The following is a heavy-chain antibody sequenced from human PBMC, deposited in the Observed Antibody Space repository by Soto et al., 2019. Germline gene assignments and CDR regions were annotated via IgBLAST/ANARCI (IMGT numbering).Heavy chain of an antibody. CDR2: IYWDDDK. V-gene: IGHV2-5*02. Sequence: QITLKESGPTLVKPTQTLTLTCTFSGFSLSTSGVGVGWIRQPPGKALEWLALIYWDDDKRYSPSLKSRLTITKDTSKNPVVLTMTNMDPVDTATYYCAHRAYYYDSSGYYYVWFDPWGQGTLVTVSS. J-gene: IGHJ5*02. CDR1: GFSLSTSGVG. CDR3: AHRAYYYDSSGYYYVWFDP. D-gene: IGHD3-22*01.